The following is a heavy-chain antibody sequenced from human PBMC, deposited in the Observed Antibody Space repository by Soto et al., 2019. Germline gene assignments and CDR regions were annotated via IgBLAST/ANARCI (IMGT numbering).Heavy chain of an antibody. CDR2: IIPIFGTA. Sequence: SVKVSCKASGGTFSSYAISWLRQAPGQGLEWMGGIIPIFGTANYAQKFQGRVTITADKSTSTAYMELSSLRSEDTAVYYCARERLYGSGSIYYFDYWGQGTLVTVSS. D-gene: IGHD1-26*01. CDR1: GGTFSSYA. J-gene: IGHJ4*02. CDR3: ARERLYGSGSIYYFDY. V-gene: IGHV1-69*06.